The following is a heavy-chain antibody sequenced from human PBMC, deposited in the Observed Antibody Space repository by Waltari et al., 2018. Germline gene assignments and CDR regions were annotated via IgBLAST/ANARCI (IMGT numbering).Heavy chain of an antibody. Sequence: QVQLVESGGGVVQPGRSLRLSCAASGFTFSSYAMHWVRQAPGKGLEWVAVISYDGSNKYYADSVKGRFTISRDNSKNTLYLQMNSLRAEDTAVYYCGHSSSWYGMDVWGQGTTVTVSS. CDR2: ISYDGSNK. CDR3: GHSSSWYGMDV. J-gene: IGHJ6*02. V-gene: IGHV3-30-3*01. CDR1: GFTFSSYA. D-gene: IGHD6-13*01.